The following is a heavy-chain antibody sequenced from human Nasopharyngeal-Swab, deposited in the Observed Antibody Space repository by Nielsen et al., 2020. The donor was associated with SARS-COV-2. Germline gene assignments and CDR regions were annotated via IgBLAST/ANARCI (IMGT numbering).Heavy chain of an antibody. J-gene: IGHJ4*02. Sequence: GGSLRLSCKGSGYRFTTYWIGWVRQMPGKGLEWMGIIYPGDSDTRYSPSFQGQVTISVDKSITTAYVQWSSLKASDTAVYYCARRNYYGSGTLYSHFDFWGQGTLVTVSS. D-gene: IGHD3-10*01. CDR1: GYRFTTYW. CDR3: ARRNYYGSGTLYSHFDF. V-gene: IGHV5-51*01. CDR2: IYPGDSDT.